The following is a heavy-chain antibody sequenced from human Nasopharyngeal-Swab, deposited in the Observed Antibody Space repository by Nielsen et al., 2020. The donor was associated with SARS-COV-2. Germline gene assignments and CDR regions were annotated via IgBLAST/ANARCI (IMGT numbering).Heavy chain of an antibody. CDR3: AISSGYYYPGFDY. J-gene: IGHJ4*02. V-gene: IGHV3-11*01. CDR2: ISSSGSTI. Sequence: GESLKISCAASGFTFSDYYMSWIRQAPGKGLEWVSYISSSGSTIYYADSVKGRFTICRDNAKNSLYLQMNSLRAEDTAVYYCAISSGYYYPGFDYWGQGTLVTVSS. D-gene: IGHD3-22*01. CDR1: GFTFSDYY.